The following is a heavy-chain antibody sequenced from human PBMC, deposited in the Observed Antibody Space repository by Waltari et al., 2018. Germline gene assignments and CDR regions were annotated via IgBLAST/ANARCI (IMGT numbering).Heavy chain of an antibody. Sequence: QVQLQESGPGLVKPSQTLSLTCTVSIAPINSGDYYWSWIRQPPGKGLEWIGYIYHTGDTYYNPSLESRLTISLDTSKNQFSLKLSSMSAADTAVYYCARAEPSIVLISWGPGTLVTVS. J-gene: IGHJ5*02. D-gene: IGHD2-8*01. V-gene: IGHV4-30-4*01. CDR1: IAPINSGDYY. CDR3: ARAEPSIVLIS. CDR2: IYHTGDT.